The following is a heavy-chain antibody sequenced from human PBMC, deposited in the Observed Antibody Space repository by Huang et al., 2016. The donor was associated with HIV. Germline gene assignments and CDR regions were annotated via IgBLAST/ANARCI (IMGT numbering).Heavy chain of an antibody. CDR3: ARLTSGWYQDY. CDR2: LNRNRGKT. V-gene: IGHV1-8*01. CDR1: GYIFSNYD. J-gene: IGHJ4*02. D-gene: IGHD6-19*01. Sequence: QVQLVQSGPEVKKPGASVKVSCQTSGYIFSNYDINWVRQAPGQGLQWMGGLNRNRGKTAYGQKFQGRVTLTRSTSTGAAYMVLNSLTSQDTAVYYCARLTSGWYQDYWGQGTLVTVSS.